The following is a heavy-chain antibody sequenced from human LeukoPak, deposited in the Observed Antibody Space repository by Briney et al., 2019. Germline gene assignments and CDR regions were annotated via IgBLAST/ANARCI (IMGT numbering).Heavy chain of an antibody. V-gene: IGHV4-4*07. CDR1: ALSTYY. CDR3: ARDRTSAYYRDYFDY. CDR2: IHSTGST. Sequence: SETLSLTCTVSALSTYYWSWIRLPAGKGLEWIGRIHSTGSTTYNPSLKSRVTMSVDASKNRFSLKLTSVIAADTALYYCARDRTSAYYRDYFDYWGQGILVTVSS. J-gene: IGHJ4*02. D-gene: IGHD1-26*01.